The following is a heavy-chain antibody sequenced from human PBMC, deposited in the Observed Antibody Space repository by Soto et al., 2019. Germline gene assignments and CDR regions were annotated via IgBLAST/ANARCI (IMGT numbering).Heavy chain of an antibody. CDR1: GGTFSSYA. D-gene: IGHD3-16*01. Sequence: ASEKVSCKASGGTFSSYAISWVRQAPGQGLEWMGGIIPIFGTANYAQKYQGWVTMTRDTSISTAYMELNLLRSDDTAVYYCARDERRCWGWYVMDFWGQGTTVTVSS. CDR3: ARDERRCWGWYVMDF. J-gene: IGHJ6*02. CDR2: IIPIFGTA. V-gene: IGHV1-69*05.